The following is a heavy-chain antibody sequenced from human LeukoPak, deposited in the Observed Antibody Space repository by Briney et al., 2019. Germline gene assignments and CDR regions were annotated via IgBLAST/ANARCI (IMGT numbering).Heavy chain of an antibody. V-gene: IGHV3-7*04. CDR3: ARAYCGGDCYLYYYGMDV. CDR1: GFTFSSYW. CDR2: IKQDGSEK. Sequence: GGSLRLSCAASGFTFSSYWMSWVRQAPGKGLEWVANIKQDGSEKYYVDSVKGRFTISRDNAKNSLYLQMNSLRAEDTAVYYCARAYCGGDCYLYYYGMDVWGQGTTVTVSS. D-gene: IGHD2-21*02. J-gene: IGHJ6*02.